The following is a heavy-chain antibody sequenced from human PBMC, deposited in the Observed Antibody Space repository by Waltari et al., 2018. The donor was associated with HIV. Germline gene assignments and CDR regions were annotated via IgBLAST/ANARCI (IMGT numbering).Heavy chain of an antibody. D-gene: IGHD2-21*02. Sequence: QVQLVESGGGVVQPGRSLRLSCAASGFTFSSYGMHWVRQAPGKGLEWVAVIWYDGSNKYYADSVKGRFTISRDNSKNTLYLQMNSLRAEDTAVYYCGGSGGVTHHGMDVWGQGTTVTVSS. CDR1: GFTFSSYG. CDR2: IWYDGSNK. J-gene: IGHJ6*02. V-gene: IGHV3-33*01. CDR3: GGSGGVTHHGMDV.